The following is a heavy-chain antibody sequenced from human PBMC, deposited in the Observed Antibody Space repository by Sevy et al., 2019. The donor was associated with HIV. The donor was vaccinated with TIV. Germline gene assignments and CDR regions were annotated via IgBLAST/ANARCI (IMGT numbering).Heavy chain of an antibody. Sequence: GGSLRLSCAASGFTFSSYWMSWVRQAPGQGLEWVANIKQDGSEKYYVDSVNGRFTISRDNAKNSLYLQMNSLSAEDTAVYYCARDRSWYFAMDVWGQGTTVTVSS. CDR1: GFTFSSYW. D-gene: IGHD6-13*01. CDR2: IKQDGSEK. CDR3: ARDRSWYFAMDV. V-gene: IGHV3-7*01. J-gene: IGHJ6*02.